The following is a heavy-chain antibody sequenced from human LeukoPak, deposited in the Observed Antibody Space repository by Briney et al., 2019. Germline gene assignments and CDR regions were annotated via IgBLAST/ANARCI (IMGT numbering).Heavy chain of an antibody. CDR3: ARDLVGATGSSGASGD. CDR1: GGSISSSNYY. Sequence: PSETLSLTCTVSGGSISSSNYYWGWIRQPPGKGLEWIGSIYYSGTTYYNPSLKSRVTISVDTSKNQFSLKLNSVTAADTAVYYCARDLVGATGSSGASGDWGQGTLVTVSS. D-gene: IGHD1-26*01. V-gene: IGHV4-39*07. J-gene: IGHJ4*02. CDR2: IYYSGTT.